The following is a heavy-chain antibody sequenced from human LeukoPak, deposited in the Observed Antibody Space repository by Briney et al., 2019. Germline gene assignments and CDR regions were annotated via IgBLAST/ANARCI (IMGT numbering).Heavy chain of an antibody. V-gene: IGHV4-59*01. CDR3: ARDKYGTTGWFDP. Sequence: SGTLSLTCTVSGGSISSYYWSWIRQPPGKGLEWIGYIYYSGSTNYNPSLKSRVTISVDTSKNQFSLKLSSVTAADTAVYYCARDKYGTTGWFDPWGQGTLVTVSS. J-gene: IGHJ5*02. CDR1: GGSISSYY. D-gene: IGHD1-7*01. CDR2: IYYSGST.